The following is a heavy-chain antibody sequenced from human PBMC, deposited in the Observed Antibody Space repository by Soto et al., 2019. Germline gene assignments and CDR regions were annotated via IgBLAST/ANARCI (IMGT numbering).Heavy chain of an antibody. CDR3: ARGWVLDLVSPNYYYYMDV. Sequence: ASVKVSCKASGYTFTSYDINWVRQATGQGLEWMGWMNPNSGNTGYAQKFQGRVTMTRNTSISTAYMELSSLRSEDTAVYYCARGWVLDLVSPNYYYYMDVWGKGPTVTVSS. CDR2: MNPNSGNT. CDR1: GYTFTSYD. J-gene: IGHJ6*03. D-gene: IGHD3-3*01. V-gene: IGHV1-8*01.